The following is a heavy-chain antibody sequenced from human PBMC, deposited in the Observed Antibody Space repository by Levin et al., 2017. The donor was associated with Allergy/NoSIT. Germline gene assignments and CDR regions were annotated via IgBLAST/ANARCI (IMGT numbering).Heavy chain of an antibody. J-gene: IGHJ5*02. D-gene: IGHD2-15*01. Sequence: SETLSLTCTVSSDSISSGHYYWSWVRQHPGKGLEWIGHIYYSGTTYYNPSLQSRLSISVDTSKNQFSLKLSSVTAADTAVYYCARVRNAGGRGWFDGWGQGTLVTVSS. CDR3: ARVRNAGGRGWFDG. V-gene: IGHV4-31*03. CDR1: SDSISSGHYY. CDR2: IYYSGTT.